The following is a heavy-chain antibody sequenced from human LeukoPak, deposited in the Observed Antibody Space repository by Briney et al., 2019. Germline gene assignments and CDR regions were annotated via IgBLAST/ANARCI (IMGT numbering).Heavy chain of an antibody. D-gene: IGHD5-12*01. J-gene: IGHJ4*02. V-gene: IGHV4-39*07. Sequence: SETLSLTCTVSGGSISGNNNYWGWIRQPPGKGLEWIGSIYSSGSTYYNPSLKSRVTISVDTSKNQFSLNLSSVTAADTAVYYCARQVRSGYSVGYWGQGTLVTVSS. CDR1: GGSISGNNNY. CDR3: ARQVRSGYSVGY. CDR2: IYSSGST.